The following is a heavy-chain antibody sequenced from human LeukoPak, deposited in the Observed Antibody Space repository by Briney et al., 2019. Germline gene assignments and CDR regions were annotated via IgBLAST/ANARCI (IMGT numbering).Heavy chain of an antibody. J-gene: IGHJ4*02. CDR1: EFTFSSYG. V-gene: IGHV3-30*02. CDR2: IRYDGSTK. Sequence: PGGSLRLSCGASEFTFSSYGMHWVRQSPGKGLEWVTFIRYDGSTKYYTDSVKGRFTISRDNAKNSLYLQMNSLRAEDTAVYYCARDLSVGARPDLGFDYWGQGTLVTVSS. D-gene: IGHD1-26*01. CDR3: ARDLSVGARPDLGFDY.